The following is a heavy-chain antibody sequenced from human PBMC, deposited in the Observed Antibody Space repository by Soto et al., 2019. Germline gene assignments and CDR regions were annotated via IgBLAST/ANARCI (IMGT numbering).Heavy chain of an antibody. CDR3: ERVFYPCGSLRCQIWNYVLGWFDP. D-gene: IGHD1-7*01. V-gene: IGHV4-34*01. J-gene: IGHJ5*02. CDR2: INHSGST. Sequence: QVQLQQWGAGLLKPSETLSLTCAVYGGSFSGYYWSWIRQPPGKGLEWIGEINHSGSTNYNPSLKSRVTISVDTSKNQFSLKLSSGTAADTAVYYCERVFYPCGSLRCQIWNYVLGWFDPWGQGPLVTVSS. CDR1: GGSFSGYY.